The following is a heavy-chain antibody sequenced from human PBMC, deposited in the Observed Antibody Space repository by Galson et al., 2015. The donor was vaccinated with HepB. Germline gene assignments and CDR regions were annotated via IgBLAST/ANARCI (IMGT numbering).Heavy chain of an antibody. Sequence: SLRLSCAASGFTFSSYWMSWVRQAPGKGLEWVVNIRQDGGDTYYVDSVKGRFTISRDNAENSLYLQMNSLRAEDTAVYYCARDCAWTAGWFDSWGQGTLVTVSS. V-gene: IGHV3-7*03. CDR1: GFTFSSYW. J-gene: IGHJ5*01. CDR2: IRQDGGDT. CDR3: ARDCAWTAGWFDS. D-gene: IGHD3/OR15-3a*01.